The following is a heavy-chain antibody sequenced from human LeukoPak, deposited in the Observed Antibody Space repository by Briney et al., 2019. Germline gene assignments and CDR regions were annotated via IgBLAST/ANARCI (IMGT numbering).Heavy chain of an antibody. V-gene: IGHV6-1*01. D-gene: IGHD6-13*01. CDR3: TGEPEQQLVRAWFDP. Sequence: SQTLSLTCVISGDSVSSNSAAWNWIRQSPSRGLEWLGRTYYRSKWFNDYAASVKSRITIKPDTSKNQFSLQLNSVTPEDTAVYYCTGEPEQQLVRAWFDPWGQGTLVTVSS. J-gene: IGHJ5*02. CDR2: TYYRSKWFN. CDR1: GDSVSSNSAA.